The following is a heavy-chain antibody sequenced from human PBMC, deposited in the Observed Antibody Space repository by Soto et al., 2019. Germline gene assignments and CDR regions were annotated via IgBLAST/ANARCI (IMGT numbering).Heavy chain of an antibody. D-gene: IGHD7-27*01. CDR3: AKNWNWGSLVH. CDR2: MYHSGST. V-gene: IGHV4-30-2*01. CDR1: GGSISSGGYS. J-gene: IGHJ4*02. Sequence: LSLTCAVSGGSISSGGYSWSWIRQPPGKGLEWIGYMYHSGSTYYNPSLKSRVTISIDRSKNQFSLKLSSVTAADTAVYYCAKNWNWGSLVHWGQGTLVTVSS.